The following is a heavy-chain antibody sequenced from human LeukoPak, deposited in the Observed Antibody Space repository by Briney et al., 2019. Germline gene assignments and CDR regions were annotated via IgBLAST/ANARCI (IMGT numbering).Heavy chain of an antibody. D-gene: IGHD1-26*01. J-gene: IGHJ4*02. CDR3: ARSRGSSGSYPFDY. CDR2: ISSSSSTI. V-gene: IGHV3-48*01. Sequence: GGSLRLSCAASGFTFSSYSMNWVRQAPGKGLEWVSYISSSSSTIYYAGSVKGRFTISRDNAKNSLFLQMHSLRAEATAVYYCARSRGSSGSYPFDYWGQGTLVTVSS. CDR1: GFTFSSYS.